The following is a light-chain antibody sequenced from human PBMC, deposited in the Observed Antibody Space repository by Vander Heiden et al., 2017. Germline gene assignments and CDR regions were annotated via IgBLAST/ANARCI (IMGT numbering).Light chain of an antibody. CDR2: DVN. CDR1: SSDVGNYKY. J-gene: IGLJ1*01. Sequence: QSALTQPASVSGSPGQSITIPCTGTSSDVGNYKYVSWYQQHPDKAPKLMIYDVNNRPSGVSNRFSGSKFGDTASLTISGLQADDEADYYCSSYTSSSTLVFGTGTTVAVL. V-gene: IGLV2-14*01. CDR3: SSYTSSSTLV.